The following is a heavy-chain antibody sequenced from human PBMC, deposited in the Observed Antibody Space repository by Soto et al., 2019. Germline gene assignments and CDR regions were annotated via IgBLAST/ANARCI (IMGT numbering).Heavy chain of an antibody. CDR2: ISLNGNAK. CDR3: AKESTVRTAREIDW. Sequence: QVQLVESGGGVVQPGRSLRLSCAASGFTFSSYGMHWVRQAPGKGLEWVAVISLNGNAKYYADSVKGRFTISRDNSKNTLYLQMNGLRVEDTAVYFCAKESTVRTAREIDWWGQGTLVIVSS. CDR1: GFTFSSYG. V-gene: IGHV3-30*18. J-gene: IGHJ4*02. D-gene: IGHD4-17*01.